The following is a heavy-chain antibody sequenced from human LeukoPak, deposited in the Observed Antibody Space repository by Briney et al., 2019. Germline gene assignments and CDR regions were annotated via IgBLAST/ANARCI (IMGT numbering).Heavy chain of an antibody. CDR2: IYTSGST. CDR3: ARGHTYYDILTGYLGPNWFDP. V-gene: IGHV4-61*02. D-gene: IGHD3-9*01. CDR1: GGSISSGSYY. J-gene: IGHJ5*02. Sequence: SQALSLTCTVSGGSISSGSYYSSWIRQPAGKGLEWIGRIYTSGSTNYNPSLKSRDTISVDTSKNQFSLKLSSVTAADTAVYYCARGHTYYDILTGYLGPNWFDPWGQGTLVAVSS.